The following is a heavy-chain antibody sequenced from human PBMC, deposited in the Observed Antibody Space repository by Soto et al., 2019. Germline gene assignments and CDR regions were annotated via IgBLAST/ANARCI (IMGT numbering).Heavy chain of an antibody. CDR3: VKDRNAWNDFYAFDI. CDR2: ISSNGGST. V-gene: IGHV3-64D*06. D-gene: IGHD1-1*01. J-gene: IGHJ3*02. Sequence: GSLRLSCAASGFTFSAYAMSWVRQAPGKGLEYVSTISSNGGSTYYADSVKGRFTISRDNSKNTLYLQMSSLIPEDTAVYYCVKDRNAWNDFYAFDIWGQGTMVTVSS. CDR1: GFTFSAYA.